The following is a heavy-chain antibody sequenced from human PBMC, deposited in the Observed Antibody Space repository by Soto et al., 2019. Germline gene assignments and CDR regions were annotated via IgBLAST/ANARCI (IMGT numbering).Heavy chain of an antibody. Sequence: SETLSLTCVYCGSFSGYYSSWIRQSPGKGLEWMGEINRSGSTNTYNPSLKSRRTISGDTSKKQLSLKLSSVTAADTALYYCATNSTSRYYGMDVWGQGTTVTVSS. D-gene: IGHD2-2*01. CDR1: CGSFSGYY. CDR2: INRSGST. J-gene: IGHJ6*02. CDR3: ATNSTSRYYGMDV. V-gene: IGHV4-34*01.